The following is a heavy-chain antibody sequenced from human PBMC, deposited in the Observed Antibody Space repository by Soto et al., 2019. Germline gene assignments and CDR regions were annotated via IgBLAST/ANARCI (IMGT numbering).Heavy chain of an antibody. Sequence: PGGSLRLSCAASGFTFSSYVMSWVRQAPGKGLEWVSAISGSGGSTYYADSVKGRFTIPRDNSKNTLYLQMNSLRAEDTSVYYCAKDSYYHDTSGYYIFDYWGQGTLVTVSS. CDR1: GFTFSSYV. V-gene: IGHV3-23*01. J-gene: IGHJ4*02. D-gene: IGHD3-22*01. CDR2: ISGSGGST. CDR3: AKDSYYHDTSGYYIFDY.